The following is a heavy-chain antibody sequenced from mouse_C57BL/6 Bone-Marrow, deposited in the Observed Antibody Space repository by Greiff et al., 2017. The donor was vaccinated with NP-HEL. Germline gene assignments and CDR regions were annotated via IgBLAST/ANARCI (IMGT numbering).Heavy chain of an antibody. V-gene: IGHV3-1*01. CDR3: ARAGYYDGFAY. CDR1: GYSITSGYD. Sequence: EVKVIESGPGMVKPSQSLSLTCTVIGYSITSGYDWHWIRHFPGNKLEWMGYISYSGSTNYNPSLKSRISITHDTSKNHFFLKLNSVTTEDTATYYCARAGYYDGFAYWGQGTLVTVSA. J-gene: IGHJ3*01. CDR2: ISYSGST. D-gene: IGHD1-1*01.